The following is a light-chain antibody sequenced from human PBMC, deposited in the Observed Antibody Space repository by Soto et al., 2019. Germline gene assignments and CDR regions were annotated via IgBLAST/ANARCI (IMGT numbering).Light chain of an antibody. CDR3: QQYGSSPRT. CDR2: GAS. V-gene: IGKV3-20*01. Sequence: EIVLTQSPATLSLSPGERATLSCMASQSVSSYLAWYQQKPGQAPRLLIYGASSRATGIPDRFSGSGSGTDFTLTISRLEPEDFAVYYCQQYGSSPRTFGQGTKVDI. CDR1: QSVSSY. J-gene: IGKJ1*01.